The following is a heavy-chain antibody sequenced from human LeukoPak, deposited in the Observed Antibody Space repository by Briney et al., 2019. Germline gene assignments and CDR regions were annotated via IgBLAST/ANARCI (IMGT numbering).Heavy chain of an antibody. CDR1: GGSISSYY. J-gene: IGHJ4*02. Sequence: SETLSLTCTVSGGSISSYYWSWIRQPAGKGLEWIGRIYTSGSTNYNPSLKSRVTMSVDTSKNQFSLKLSSVTAADTAVYYCARGNSLGVRGYFDYWGQGTLVTVSS. CDR2: IYTSGST. D-gene: IGHD3-16*01. V-gene: IGHV4-4*07. CDR3: ARGNSLGVRGYFDY.